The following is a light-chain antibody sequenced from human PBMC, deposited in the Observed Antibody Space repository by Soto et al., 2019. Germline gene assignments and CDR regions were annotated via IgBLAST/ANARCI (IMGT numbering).Light chain of an antibody. V-gene: IGLV3-21*04. Sequence: SYELTQPPSVSVAPGKTARITCGGNNIGSKSVHWYQQKSGQAPVLVIYYESDRPSGIPERFSGSNSGNTATLTISRVEAGDEADYYCQVWDNSSDHVVFGGGTKLTVL. J-gene: IGLJ2*01. CDR3: QVWDNSSDHVV. CDR1: NIGSKS. CDR2: YES.